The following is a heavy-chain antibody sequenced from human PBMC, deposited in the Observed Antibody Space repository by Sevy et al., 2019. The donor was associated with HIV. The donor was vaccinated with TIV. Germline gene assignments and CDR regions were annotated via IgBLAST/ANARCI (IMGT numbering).Heavy chain of an antibody. V-gene: IGHV4-59*01. CDR1: GGSFSGYH. J-gene: IGHJ6*02. CDR2: IYYSGIT. CDR3: ARGSQYYYYAMDV. Sequence: SETLSLICTVSGGSFSGYHWAWIRQTPGKGLEWIGYIYYSGITNYNPSLKSRVTISRDMSKNQFSLKLSSVTAADTAVYYCARGSQYYYYAMDVWGQGTTVTVSS.